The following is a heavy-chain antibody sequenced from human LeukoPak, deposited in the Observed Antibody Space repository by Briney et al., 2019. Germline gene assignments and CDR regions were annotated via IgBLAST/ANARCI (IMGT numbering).Heavy chain of an antibody. D-gene: IGHD1-26*01. J-gene: IGHJ4*02. CDR3: ATGAASYYGD. Sequence: ASVKVSCKASGYTFTGYYMHWVRQAPGQGLEWMGWINPNSGGTKYAQKFQGRVTMARDTSINTVYMQLSRLRSDDTAVYYCATGAASYYGDWGQGTLVTVSS. V-gene: IGHV1-2*02. CDR2: INPNSGGT. CDR1: GYTFTGYY.